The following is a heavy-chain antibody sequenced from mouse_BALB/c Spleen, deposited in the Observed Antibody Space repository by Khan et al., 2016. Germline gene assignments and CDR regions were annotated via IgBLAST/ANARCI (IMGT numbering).Heavy chain of an antibody. V-gene: IGHV1S53*02. D-gene: IGHD2-4*01. CDR2: ISPGTGDI. J-gene: IGHJ2*01. Sequence: QVQLKQSDAELVKPGASVKISCKASGYTFTDHAIHWVKQKPEQGLEWIGYISPGTGDIKYTEKFKGKAPLTADKSSSTAYMQLNSLTSEDSAVYFCIYDYRYFDYWGQGTTLTVAS. CDR3: IYDYRYFDY. CDR1: GYTFTDHA.